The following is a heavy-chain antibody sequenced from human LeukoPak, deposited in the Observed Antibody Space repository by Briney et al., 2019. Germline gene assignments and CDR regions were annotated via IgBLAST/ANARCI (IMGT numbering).Heavy chain of an antibody. CDR2: IYYSGST. CDR3: ARTGEVGATKFEFDY. Sequence: SETLSLTCTVSGGSISSGDYYWSWIRQPPGKGLEWIGYIYYSGSTYYNPSLKSRVTISVDTSKNQFSLKLSSVTAADTAVYYCARTGEVGATKFEFDYWGQGTLVTVSS. D-gene: IGHD1-26*01. V-gene: IGHV4-30-4*08. CDR1: GGSISSGDYY. J-gene: IGHJ4*02.